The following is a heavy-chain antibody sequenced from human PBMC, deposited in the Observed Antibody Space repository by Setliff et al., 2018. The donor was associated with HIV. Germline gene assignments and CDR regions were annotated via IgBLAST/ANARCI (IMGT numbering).Heavy chain of an antibody. CDR1: GGSFSGYY. CDR2: INHSGST. D-gene: IGHD6-13*01. J-gene: IGHJ6*03. CDR3: ARSTTGYSSIWYRNGLTYYYYVDV. V-gene: IGHV4-34*01. Sequence: PSETLSLTCAVYGGSFSGYYWTWIRQPPGKGLEWIGEINHSGSTNYNPSLKSRVSMSVDTSKNQFSLRLSSVTAADTAIFYCARSTTGYSSIWYRNGLTYYYYVDVWGKGTKVTVSS.